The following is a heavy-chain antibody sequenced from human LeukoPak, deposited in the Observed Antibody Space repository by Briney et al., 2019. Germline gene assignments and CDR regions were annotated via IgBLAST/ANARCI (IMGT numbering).Heavy chain of an antibody. CDR2: IYYSGST. CDR3: ARRIAGLNYCDILTGSPYYYYMDV. V-gene: IGHV4-59*01. Sequence: SETLSLTCTVSGGSISSYYWSWIRQPPGKGLEWIGYIYYSGSTNYNPSLKSRVTISVDTSKNQFSLKLSSVTAADTAVYYCARRIAGLNYCDILTGSPYYYYMDVWGKGTTVTISS. D-gene: IGHD3-9*01. CDR1: GGSISSYY. J-gene: IGHJ6*03.